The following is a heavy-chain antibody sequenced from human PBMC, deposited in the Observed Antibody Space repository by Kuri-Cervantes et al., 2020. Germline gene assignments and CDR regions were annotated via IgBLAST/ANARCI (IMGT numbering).Heavy chain of an antibody. CDR2: ISSSSSYI. CDR1: GFTFSSCS. V-gene: IGHV3-21*03. J-gene: IGHJ6*03. Sequence: GESLKISCAASGFTFSSCSMNWVRQAPGKGLEWVSSISSSSSYIYYADSVKGRFTISRDNAKNSLYLQMNSLRAEDTAVYYCARGDEWGTYYYYYMDVWGKGTTVTVSS. CDR3: ARGDEWGTYYYYYMDV. D-gene: IGHD2-8*01.